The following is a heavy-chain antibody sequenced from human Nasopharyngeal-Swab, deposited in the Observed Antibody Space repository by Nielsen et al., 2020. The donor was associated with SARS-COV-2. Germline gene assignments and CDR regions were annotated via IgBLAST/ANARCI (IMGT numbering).Heavy chain of an antibody. CDR2: IYSGGST. CDR3: ARALDPRRYNWFDP. Sequence: WIRQPPGKGLEWVSIIYSGGSTYYSDSVKGRFTISRHNSKNTLYPQMNSLRVEDTAVYYCARALDPRRYNWFDPWGQGTLVTVSS. V-gene: IGHV3-53*04. J-gene: IGHJ5*02. D-gene: IGHD6-6*01.